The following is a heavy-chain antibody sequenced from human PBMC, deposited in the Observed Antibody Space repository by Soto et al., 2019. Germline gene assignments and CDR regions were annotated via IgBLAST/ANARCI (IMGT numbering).Heavy chain of an antibody. CDR2: IYHSGST. J-gene: IGHJ3*02. CDR1: GGSISSGGYS. Sequence: SETLSLTCAVSGGSISSGGYSWSWIRQPPGKGLEWIGYIYHSGSTYYNPSPKSRVTISVDRSKNQFSLKLSSVTAADTAVYYCARVSGYYDSSGYYPPPDAFDIWGQGTMVTVSS. CDR3: ARVSGYYDSSGYYPPPDAFDI. D-gene: IGHD3-22*01. V-gene: IGHV4-30-2*01.